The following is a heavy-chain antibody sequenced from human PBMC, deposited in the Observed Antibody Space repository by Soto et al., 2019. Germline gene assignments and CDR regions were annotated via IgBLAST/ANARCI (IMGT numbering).Heavy chain of an antibody. V-gene: IGHV3-21*01. D-gene: IGHD5-18*01. CDR2: ISSSSSYI. Sequence: SLRLSCTASIFTFSSYSMNWVLQAPVKGLEWVSSISSSSSYIYYADSVKGRFTISRDNAKNSLYLQMNSLRAEDTAVYYFARDQPGYSYGYGLGYWGQGTLVTVSS. CDR3: ARDQPGYSYGYGLGY. J-gene: IGHJ4*02. CDR1: IFTFSSYS.